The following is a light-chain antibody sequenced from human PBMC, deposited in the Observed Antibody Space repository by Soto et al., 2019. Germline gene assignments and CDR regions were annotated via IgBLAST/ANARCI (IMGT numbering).Light chain of an antibody. V-gene: IGKV3-20*01. CDR1: QSVSSRY. CDR2: GAS. J-gene: IGKJ4*01. Sequence: EIVLTQSPGTLSLSPGERATLSCRASQSVSSRYLAWYQQKAGQAPRLLIYGASSRATCIPDRFSGSVSGTEFTLTISRLEPEDFAVYYCQQYGSSPPITFGGGTKVEIK. CDR3: QQYGSSPPIT.